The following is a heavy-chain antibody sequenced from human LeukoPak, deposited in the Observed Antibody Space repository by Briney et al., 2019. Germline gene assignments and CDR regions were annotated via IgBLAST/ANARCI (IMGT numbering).Heavy chain of an antibody. CDR3: ARGGTFSGYDLNDY. CDR2: INWNGGST. J-gene: IGHJ4*02. V-gene: IGHV3-20*04. Sequence: GGSLTLSCAASGFTFDDYGMSWVRQPPGKGLELVSGINWNGGSTGYADSVKGRFTISRDNAKNSLYLQMNSLRAEDTAVYYCARGGTFSGYDLNDYWGQGTLVTVSS. CDR1: GFTFDDYG. D-gene: IGHD5-12*01.